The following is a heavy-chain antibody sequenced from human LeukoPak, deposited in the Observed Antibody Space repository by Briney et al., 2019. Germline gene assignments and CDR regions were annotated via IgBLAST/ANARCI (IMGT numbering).Heavy chain of an antibody. D-gene: IGHD2-2*01. CDR1: GFTFSSYW. CDR2: IKQDGREK. J-gene: IGHJ4*02. Sequence: PGGSLRLFCAASGFTFSSYWMIWVRQAPGKGRECVANIKQDGREKYYVDSGKGRFTISRDNAKNSLYLQMNSLRAEDTAVYYCARRYCSSTSCPADYWGQGTLVTVSS. CDR3: ARRYCSSTSCPADY. V-gene: IGHV3-7*01.